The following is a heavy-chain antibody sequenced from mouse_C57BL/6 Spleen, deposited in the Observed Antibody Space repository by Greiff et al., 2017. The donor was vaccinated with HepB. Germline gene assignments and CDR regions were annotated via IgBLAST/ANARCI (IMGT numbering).Heavy chain of an antibody. V-gene: IGHV1-50*01. J-gene: IGHJ3*01. CDR2: IDPSDSYT. Sequence: QVQLQQPGAELVKPGASVKLSCKASGYTFTSYWMQWVKQRPGQGLEWIGEIDPSDSYTNYNQKFKGKATLTVDTSSSTAYMQLSSLTSEDSAVYYCARWKIYYGYGEFAYWGQGTLVTVSA. D-gene: IGHD2-2*01. CDR3: ARWKIYYGYGEFAY. CDR1: GYTFTSYW.